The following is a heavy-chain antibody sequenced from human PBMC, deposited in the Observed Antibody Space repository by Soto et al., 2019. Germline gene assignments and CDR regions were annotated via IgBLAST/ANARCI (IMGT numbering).Heavy chain of an antibody. CDR2: ISSNGGST. D-gene: IGHD6-19*01. V-gene: IGHV3-64D*08. CDR1: GFTFSSYA. Sequence: WGSLRLSCSASGFTFSSYAMHWVRQAPGKGLEYVSAISSNGGSTYYADSVKGRFTISRDNSKNTLYLQMSSLRAEDTAVYYCVKDRVGGWTGAFDIWGQGTMVTVSS. J-gene: IGHJ3*02. CDR3: VKDRVGGWTGAFDI.